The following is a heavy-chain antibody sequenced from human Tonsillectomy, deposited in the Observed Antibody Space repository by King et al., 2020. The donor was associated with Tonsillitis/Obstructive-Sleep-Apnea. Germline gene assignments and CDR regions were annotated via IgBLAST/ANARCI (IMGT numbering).Heavy chain of an antibody. V-gene: IGHV4-34*01. CDR2: INHSGST. CDR1: GRSFSGYY. J-gene: IGHJ1*01. CDR3: AGEVVITTGEYFQE. Sequence: VQLQQWGAGLLKPSETLSLTCAVYGRSFSGYYWSWIRQPPGKGLEWIGEINHSGSTNYNPSLKSRITISVDTSKNQFSLKLSSVTAADTAVYYCAGEVVITTGEYFQEWGQGTLVTVSS. D-gene: IGHD3-22*01.